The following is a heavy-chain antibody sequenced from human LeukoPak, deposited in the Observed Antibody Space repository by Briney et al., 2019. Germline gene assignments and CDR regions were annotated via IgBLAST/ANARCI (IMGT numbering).Heavy chain of an antibody. CDR3: ARDQWLDY. Sequence: PGGSLTLSCAASGFTFSGYIMNWVRQAPGKGLAGVSFIGTSGNPIYYADSVKGRFTVSRGNAKNSLYLQMNRLRAEDTAVYYCARDQWLDYGGQGTLVTVSS. D-gene: IGHD6-19*01. J-gene: IGHJ4*02. V-gene: IGHV3-48*01. CDR1: GFTFSGYI. CDR2: IGTSGNPI.